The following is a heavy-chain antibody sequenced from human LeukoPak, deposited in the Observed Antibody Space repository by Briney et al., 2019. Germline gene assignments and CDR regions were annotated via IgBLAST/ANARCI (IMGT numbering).Heavy chain of an antibody. CDR2: ISWNSGSI. CDR1: GFTFDDYA. Sequence: GGSLRLSCAASGFTFDDYAMHWVRQAPGKGLEWVSGISWNSGSIVYADSVKSRFTISRDNAKNSLYLQMNSLRAEDTALYYCAKGSVAGTYFDYWGQGTLVTVSS. J-gene: IGHJ4*02. CDR3: AKGSVAGTYFDY. V-gene: IGHV3-9*01. D-gene: IGHD6-19*01.